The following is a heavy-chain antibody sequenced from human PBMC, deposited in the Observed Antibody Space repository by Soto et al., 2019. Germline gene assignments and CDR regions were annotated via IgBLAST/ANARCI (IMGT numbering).Heavy chain of an antibody. CDR1: GFTFSRYA. CDR3: ARRGSGSYYES. J-gene: IGHJ5*02. D-gene: IGHD1-26*01. Sequence: EVQLLESGGGLVQPGGSLRLSCAASGFTFSRYAMRLVRQAPVKGLEWVSAISGSGGSTYYADSVKGRFTISRDNSKKTLYLQMNSLRAEDTAVYYCARRGSGSYYESWGQGTLVTVSS. CDR2: ISGSGGST. V-gene: IGHV3-23*01.